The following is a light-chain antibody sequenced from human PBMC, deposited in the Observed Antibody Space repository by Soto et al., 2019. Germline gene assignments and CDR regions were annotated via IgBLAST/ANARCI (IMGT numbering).Light chain of an antibody. J-gene: IGKJ1*01. CDR3: QQYGSSPTWT. Sequence: ENVLTQSPGTLSLSPGERATLSGRASQSVSSSYLAWYQQKPGQAPRLLIYGASSRATGIPDRFSGSGSGTEVTLSISRLEPEDFAVYYCQQYGSSPTWTFGQGTKVEIK. V-gene: IGKV3-20*01. CDR1: QSVSSSY. CDR2: GAS.